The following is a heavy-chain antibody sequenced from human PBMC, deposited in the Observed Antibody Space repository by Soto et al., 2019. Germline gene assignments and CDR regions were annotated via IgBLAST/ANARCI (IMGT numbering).Heavy chain of an antibody. CDR1: GFTVSSNY. V-gene: IGHV3-53*04. CDR2: IYSGGST. D-gene: IGHD6-13*01. Sequence: GGSLRLSCAASGFTVSSNYMSWVRQAPGKGLEWVSVIYSGGSTYYADSVKGRFTISRHNSKNTLYLQMNSLRAEDTAVYYCARAAGVVAAARTRNYYYYYMDVWGKGTTVTVSS. CDR3: ARAAGVVAAARTRNYYYYYMDV. J-gene: IGHJ6*03.